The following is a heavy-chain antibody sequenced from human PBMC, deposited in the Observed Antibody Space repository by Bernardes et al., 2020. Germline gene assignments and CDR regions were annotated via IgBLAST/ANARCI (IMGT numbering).Heavy chain of an antibody. CDR1: ADSMTSYY. CDR2: IYHSGGF. CDR3: ASVSHHFYAMDV. J-gene: IGHJ6*02. V-gene: IGHV4-59*01. Sequence: TLSLTRTVSADSMTSYYWSWIRHSPWNGQAWLGYIYHSGGFSYNPSLKSRITMSVDTSKNQVSLKLTSVTAADTAVYYCASVSHHFYAMDVWGRGTTVTVSS.